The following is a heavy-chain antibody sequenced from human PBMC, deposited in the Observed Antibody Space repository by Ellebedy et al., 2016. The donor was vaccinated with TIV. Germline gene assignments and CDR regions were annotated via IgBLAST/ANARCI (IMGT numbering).Heavy chain of an antibody. CDR1: GFSLSTYH. CDR2: IDITSSPI. Sequence: PGGSLRLSCTAFGFSLSTYHMNWVRQAPGKGPEWVSYIDITSSPIYYADSVRGRFTVSRDNSKNSLYLQMTSLRAEDTAIYYCARRGTGNFFGAFEIWGRGTMVTVSS. CDR3: ARRGTGNFFGAFEI. J-gene: IGHJ3*02. D-gene: IGHD3/OR15-3a*01. V-gene: IGHV3-48*03.